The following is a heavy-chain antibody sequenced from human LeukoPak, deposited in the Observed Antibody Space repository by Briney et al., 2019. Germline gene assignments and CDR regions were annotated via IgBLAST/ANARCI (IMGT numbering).Heavy chain of an antibody. D-gene: IGHD2-8*01. V-gene: IGHV1-18*04. J-gene: IGHJ4*02. CDR2: ISTYNGNT. Sequence: GASVKVSCKASGYTFTGYYMHWVRQAPGQGLEWMGWISTYNGNTHYAQKFQGRVTMTTDTSTSTVYMELRSLRSDDTAVYYCAGSLGYCTSNVCYLKYWGQGTLVTVSS. CDR1: GYTFTGYY. CDR3: AGSLGYCTSNVCYLKY.